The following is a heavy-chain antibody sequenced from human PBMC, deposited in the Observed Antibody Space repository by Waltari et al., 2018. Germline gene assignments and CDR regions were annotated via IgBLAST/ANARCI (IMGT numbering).Heavy chain of an antibody. Sequence: EVQLLESGGGLVQPGGSLRLSCTTSGFPFKNYAMSWVRQAPGKGLEWVAGITSVGFDMFYADSVQGRFTISRDNSKNILYLQMNSLRAEDTAIFFCTKDSYTYGIDSWGRGTLVTVSS. CDR1: GFPFKNYA. CDR3: TKDSYTYGIDS. V-gene: IGHV3-23*01. J-gene: IGHJ4*02. D-gene: IGHD3-16*01. CDR2: ITSVGFDM.